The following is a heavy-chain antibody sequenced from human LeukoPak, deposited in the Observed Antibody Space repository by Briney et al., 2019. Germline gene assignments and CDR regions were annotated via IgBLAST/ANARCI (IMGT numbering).Heavy chain of an antibody. D-gene: IGHD3-10*01. CDR2: ISSTGHAI. CDR3: ATSYFGGFDY. CDR1: GFTFSSYS. Sequence: GGSLRLSCAASGFTFSSYSMNWVRQAPGKGLEWVSCISSTGHAIYYTDSVKGRFTISRDNAKNSLDLQMDSLRAEDMAVYYCATSYFGGFDYWGQGTLVSVSS. V-gene: IGHV3-48*01. J-gene: IGHJ4*02.